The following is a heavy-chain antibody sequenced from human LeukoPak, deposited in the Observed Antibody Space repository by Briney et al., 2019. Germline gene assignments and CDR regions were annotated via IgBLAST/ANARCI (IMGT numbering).Heavy chain of an antibody. CDR2: IYSSGST. Sequence: PSETLSLTCTVSGGSISSYSWSWIRQPPGKGLEWIGYIYSSGSTNYNPSLKSRVTISVDTSKTQFSLNLSSVTAADTAVYYCARHLGMTTVTPFDYWGQGTLVTVPS. D-gene: IGHD4-17*01. CDR1: GGSISSYS. CDR3: ARHLGMTTVTPFDY. V-gene: IGHV4-59*08. J-gene: IGHJ4*02.